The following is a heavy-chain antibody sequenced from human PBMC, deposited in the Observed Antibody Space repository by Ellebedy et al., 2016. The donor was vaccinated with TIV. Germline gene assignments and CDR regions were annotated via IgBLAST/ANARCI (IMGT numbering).Heavy chain of an antibody. Sequence: GESLKISCSASGFTFNNFGMNWVRQAPGKGLEWISYISRGGSTIYYADSVKGRFTISRDNANNSLYLQMNSLRAEDTAVYYCARSITLVRGVSGLGWFDPWGQGTPVTVSS. CDR1: GFTFNNFG. J-gene: IGHJ5*02. CDR2: ISRGGSTI. D-gene: IGHD3-10*01. V-gene: IGHV3-48*04. CDR3: ARSITLVRGVSGLGWFDP.